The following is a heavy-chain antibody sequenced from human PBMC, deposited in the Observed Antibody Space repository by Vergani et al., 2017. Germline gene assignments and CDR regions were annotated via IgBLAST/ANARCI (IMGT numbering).Heavy chain of an antibody. Sequence: QVQLVQSGAEVKKPGASVKVSCKASGYNFTSYYMHWVRQAPGQGLEWMGIINPSGGSTSYAQKFQGRVTMTRDTSTSTVYMELSSLRSEETAVYYCARVKSKVGDTEDDALDIWGQGTMVTVSS. CDR3: ARVKSKVGDTEDDALDI. V-gene: IGHV1-46*01. CDR1: GYNFTSYY. J-gene: IGHJ3*02. CDR2: INPSGGST. D-gene: IGHD4-11*01.